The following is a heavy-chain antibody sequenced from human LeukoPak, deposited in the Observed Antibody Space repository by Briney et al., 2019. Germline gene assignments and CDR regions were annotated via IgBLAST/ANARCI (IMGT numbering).Heavy chain of an antibody. V-gene: IGHV4-59*01. Sequence: SETLSLTRTVSGGSISSYYWSWIRQPPGKRLEWIGHIYYSGSTNYNTSLKSRVTISVDTSKNQFSLKLSSVTAADTAVYYCASRSSIWSGYQDTLYYFDSWGQGTLVTVSS. J-gene: IGHJ4*02. CDR1: GGSISSYY. CDR3: ASRSSIWSGYQDTLYYFDS. CDR2: IYYSGST. D-gene: IGHD3-3*01.